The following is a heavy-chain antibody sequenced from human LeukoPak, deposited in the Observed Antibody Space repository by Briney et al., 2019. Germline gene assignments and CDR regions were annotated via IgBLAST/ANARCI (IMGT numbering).Heavy chain of an antibody. Sequence: GGSLRLSCAASGFTFSSTWMNWVRQGPGKGLEWLSGISGSGANIYYADSVKGRFTISRDNPKNTLYLHMNSLSAEDTAVYYCAKESGTYFGLDFWGQGSLVTVSS. CDR1: GFTFSSTW. CDR2: ISGSGANI. J-gene: IGHJ4*02. CDR3: AKESGTYFGLDF. D-gene: IGHD1-26*01. V-gene: IGHV3-23*01.